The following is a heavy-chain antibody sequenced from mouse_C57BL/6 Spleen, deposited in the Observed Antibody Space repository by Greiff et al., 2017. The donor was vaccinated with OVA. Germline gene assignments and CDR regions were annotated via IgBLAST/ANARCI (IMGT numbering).Heavy chain of an antibody. V-gene: IGHV1-42*01. Sequence: VQLQQSGPELVKPGASVKISCKASGYSFTGYYMNWVKQSPEKSLEWIGEINPSTGGTTYNQKFKAKATLTVDKSSSTAYMQLKSLTSEDSAVYYCARLLRANYAMDYWGQGTSVTVSS. J-gene: IGHJ4*01. CDR3: ARLLRANYAMDY. CDR1: GYSFTGYY. D-gene: IGHD1-1*01. CDR2: INPSTGGT.